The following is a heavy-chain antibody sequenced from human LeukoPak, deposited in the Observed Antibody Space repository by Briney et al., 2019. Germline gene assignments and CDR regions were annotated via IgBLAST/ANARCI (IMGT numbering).Heavy chain of an antibody. D-gene: IGHD6-19*01. CDR3: ARDGGSGWIFDY. V-gene: IGHV4-59*01. Sequence: SETLSLTCTVSGGSISSYYWSWIRQPPGKGLGWIGYIYYSGSTNYNPSLKSRVTISVDTSKNQFSLKLSSVTAADTAVYYCARDGGSGWIFDYWGQGTLVTVSS. CDR2: IYYSGST. CDR1: GGSISSYY. J-gene: IGHJ4*02.